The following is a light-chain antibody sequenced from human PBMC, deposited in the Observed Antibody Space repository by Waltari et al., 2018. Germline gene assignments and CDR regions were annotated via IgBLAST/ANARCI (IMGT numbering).Light chain of an antibody. V-gene: IGKV1-17*01. J-gene: IGKJ1*01. CDR3: LQHNTYPWT. Sequence: DIEMTQSPSSLSASVGDRVTITCRASQAIGNDLGWYQQRPGRAPTRLIYSASSLQSGVPSRFSGSGSGTEFTLTISSLQPEDFATYYCLQHNTYPWTFGQGTKVEVK. CDR2: SAS. CDR1: QAIGND.